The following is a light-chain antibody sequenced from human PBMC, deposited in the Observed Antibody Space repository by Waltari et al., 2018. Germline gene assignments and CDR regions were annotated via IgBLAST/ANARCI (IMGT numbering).Light chain of an antibody. CDR3: QSFDSSLSGVV. V-gene: IGLV1-40*01. Sequence: QSVLTQPPSVSGAPGQRVTTSCTGTNANIGAIYDVHWYQQLPGTAPHLLIYSNNNRPSCVPDRFSGSRSGTSASLAITGLQAEDEAHYYCQSFDSSLSGVVFGGGTKLTVL. CDR1: NANIGAIYD. CDR2: SNN. J-gene: IGLJ2*01.